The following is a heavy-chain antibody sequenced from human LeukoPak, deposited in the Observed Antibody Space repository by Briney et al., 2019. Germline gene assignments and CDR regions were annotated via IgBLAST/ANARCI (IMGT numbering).Heavy chain of an antibody. D-gene: IGHD3-3*01. V-gene: IGHV3-21*01. CDR1: GFTFSIYT. CDR2: ITSSSSSM. CDR3: ARDDGYDFWSGPFDY. J-gene: IGHJ4*02. Sequence: GGSLRLSCVASGFTFSIYTMSWVRQAPGKGLEWVSSITSSSSSMYSADSVKGRLTISRDNAKNSLYLQMNSLRAEDTAVYYCARDDGYDFWSGPFDYWGQGTLVTVSS.